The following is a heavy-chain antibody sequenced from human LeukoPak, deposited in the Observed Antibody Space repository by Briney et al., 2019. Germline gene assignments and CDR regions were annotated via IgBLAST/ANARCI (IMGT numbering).Heavy chain of an antibody. D-gene: IGHD6-25*01. V-gene: IGHV1-2*02. CDR2: INPNSGDT. CDR1: GYTFTGYY. J-gene: IGHJ4*02. CDR3: VRVLPSAG. Sequence: GASVKVSCKASGYTFTGYYMHWVRQAPGQGLEWMGWINPNSGDTNYAQKFQGRVTMTRDTFITTAYMELTRLTSDDTAVYCCVRVLPSAGWGQGTLVTVSS.